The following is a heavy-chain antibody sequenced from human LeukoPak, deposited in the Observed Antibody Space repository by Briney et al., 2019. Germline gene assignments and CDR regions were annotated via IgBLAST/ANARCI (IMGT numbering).Heavy chain of an antibody. Sequence: SQTLSLTCAVSGGSISSGGYSWSWIRQPPGKGLEWIGYIYHSGSTYYNPSLKSRVTISVDRSKNQFSLKLSSVTAADTAVYYCATPPSQDPKHYGSGSYYIGRGYNYWGQGTLVTVSS. CDR1: GGSISSGGYS. CDR3: ATPPSQDPKHYGSGSYYIGRGYNY. D-gene: IGHD3-10*01. CDR2: IYHSGST. V-gene: IGHV4-30-2*01. J-gene: IGHJ4*02.